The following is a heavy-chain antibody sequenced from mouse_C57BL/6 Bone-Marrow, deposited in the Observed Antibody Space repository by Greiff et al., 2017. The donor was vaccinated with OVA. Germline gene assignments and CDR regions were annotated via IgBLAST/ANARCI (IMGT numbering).Heavy chain of an antibody. V-gene: IGHV1-50*01. CDR3: ARRRIYYGNYGWFAY. CDR2: IDPSDSYT. D-gene: IGHD2-1*01. Sequence: QVQLQQPGAELVKPGASVKLSCKASGYTFTSYWMQWVKQRPGQGLEWIGEIDPSDSYTNYNQKFKGKATLTVDTSSSTAYMQLSSLTSEDSAVYYCARRRIYYGNYGWFAYWGQGTLVTVSA. J-gene: IGHJ3*01. CDR1: GYTFTSYW.